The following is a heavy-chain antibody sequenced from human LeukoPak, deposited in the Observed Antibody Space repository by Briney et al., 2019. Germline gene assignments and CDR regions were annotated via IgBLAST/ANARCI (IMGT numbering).Heavy chain of an antibody. D-gene: IGHD5-24*01. V-gene: IGHV3-30*18. CDR1: GFTFSSYG. Sequence: GRSLRLSCAASGFTFSSYGMHWVRQAPGKGLEWVAVISYDGSNKYYADSVKGRFTISRDNSKNTLYLRMNSLRAEDTAVYYCAKGLERMRWLQFSGYWGQGTLVTVSS. J-gene: IGHJ4*02. CDR2: ISYDGSNK. CDR3: AKGLERMRWLQFSGY.